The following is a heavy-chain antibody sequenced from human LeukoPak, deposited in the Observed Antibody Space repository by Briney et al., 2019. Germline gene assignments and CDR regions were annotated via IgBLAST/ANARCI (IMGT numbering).Heavy chain of an antibody. CDR2: IYYSGST. Sequence: MPSETLSLTCTVSGGSISSSSYYWGWIRQPPGKGLEWIGSIYYSGSTYYNPSLKSRVTISVDTSKTQFSLKLSSVTAADTAVYYCARPHYYDSSGYYYWGQGTLVTVSS. CDR1: GGSISSSSYY. CDR3: ARPHYYDSSGYYY. V-gene: IGHV4-39*01. D-gene: IGHD3-22*01. J-gene: IGHJ4*02.